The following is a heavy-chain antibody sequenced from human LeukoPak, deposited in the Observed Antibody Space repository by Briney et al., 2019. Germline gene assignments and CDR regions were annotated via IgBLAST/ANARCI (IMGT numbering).Heavy chain of an antibody. CDR2: IYYSGST. J-gene: IGHJ6*02. CDR3: ARDAPISYGDRDYYYYYGMDV. V-gene: IGHV4-59*01. CDR1: GGSISSYY. Sequence: SETLSLTCTVSGGSISSYYWSWIRQPPGKGLEWIGYIYYSGSTNYNPSLKSRVTISVDTSKNQFSLKLSSVTAADTAVYYCARDAPISYGDRDYYYYYGMDVWGQGTTVTVSS. D-gene: IGHD4-17*01.